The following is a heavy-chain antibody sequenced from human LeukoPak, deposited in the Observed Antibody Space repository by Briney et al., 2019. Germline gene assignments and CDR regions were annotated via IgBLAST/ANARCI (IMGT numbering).Heavy chain of an antibody. D-gene: IGHD3-22*01. CDR3: ARDSRRDSSGYSIDY. CDR1: GGSISSYY. Sequence: PSETLSLTCTVSGGSISSYYWSWIRQPPGKGLEWIGYIYYSGSTNYNPSLKSRVTISVDTSKNQFSLKLSSVTAADTAVYYCARDSRRDSSGYSIDYWGQRTLVTVSS. CDR2: IYYSGST. V-gene: IGHV4-59*01. J-gene: IGHJ4*02.